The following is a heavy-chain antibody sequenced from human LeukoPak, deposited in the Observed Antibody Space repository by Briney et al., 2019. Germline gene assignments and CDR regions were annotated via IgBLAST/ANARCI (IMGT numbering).Heavy chain of an antibody. CDR3: ASLASDFWSGYYDY. CDR2: IYYSGST. Sequence: SETLSLTCTVSGGSISSYYWSWIRQPPGKGLEWIGYIYYSGSTNYNPSLKSRVTISVDTSKNQFSLKLSSVTAADTAVYYCASLASDFWSGYYDYWGQGTLVTVPS. CDR1: GGSISSYY. V-gene: IGHV4-59*01. J-gene: IGHJ4*02. D-gene: IGHD3-3*01.